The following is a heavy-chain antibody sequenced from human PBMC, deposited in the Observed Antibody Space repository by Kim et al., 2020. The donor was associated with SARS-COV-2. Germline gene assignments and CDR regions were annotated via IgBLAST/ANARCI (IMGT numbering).Heavy chain of an antibody. D-gene: IGHD4-4*01. CDR3: ARGGEMATVDY. J-gene: IGHJ4*02. Sequence: ANYARMFQGRVTISADESTSTAYMELSRLRSEDTAVYYCARGGEMATVDYWGQGTLVTVSS. CDR2: A. V-gene: IGHV1-69*01.